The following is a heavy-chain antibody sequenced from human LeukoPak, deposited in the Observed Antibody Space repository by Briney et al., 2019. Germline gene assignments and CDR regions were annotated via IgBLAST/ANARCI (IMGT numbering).Heavy chain of an antibody. Sequence: SETLSLTCTVSGGSISSYYWSWIRQPPGKGLEWIGHIYHSGSTNYNPSLKSRVTISVDTSKKQFSLKLSSVTAADTAAYYCALTISVAGSNWFDPWGQGTLVTVSS. CDR1: GGSISSYY. V-gene: IGHV4-59*01. D-gene: IGHD6-19*01. CDR3: ALTISVAGSNWFDP. CDR2: IYHSGST. J-gene: IGHJ5*02.